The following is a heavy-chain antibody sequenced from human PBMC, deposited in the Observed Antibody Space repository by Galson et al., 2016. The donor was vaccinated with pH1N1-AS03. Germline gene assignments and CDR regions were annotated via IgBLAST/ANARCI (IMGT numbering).Heavy chain of an antibody. D-gene: IGHD5-12*01. CDR1: GFTFSNYN. V-gene: IGHV3-48*01. Sequence: SLRLSCAGSGFTFSNYNMNWVRQAPGKGLEWVSYISSGSGTIYYADSVKGRFTISRDRTSLSLQMNSLRAEDTAVYYCAVWGYISGTHGLDVWGKGTTVTVSS. J-gene: IGHJ6*04. CDR3: AVWGYISGTHGLDV. CDR2: ISSGSGTI.